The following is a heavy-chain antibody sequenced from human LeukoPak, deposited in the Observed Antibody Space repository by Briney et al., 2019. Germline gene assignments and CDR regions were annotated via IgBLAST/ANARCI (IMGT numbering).Heavy chain of an antibody. CDR2: ISGSGGST. D-gene: IGHD3-22*01. J-gene: IGHJ4*02. V-gene: IGHV3-23*01. Sequence: GGSLRLSCAASRFTFSGYAMSWVRQAPGKGLEWVSAISGSGGSTYYADSVKGRFTISRDNSKNTLYPQMNSLRAEDTAVYYCALTTMIALGQQRWGQGTLVTDSS. CDR1: RFTFSGYA. CDR3: ALTTMIALGQQR.